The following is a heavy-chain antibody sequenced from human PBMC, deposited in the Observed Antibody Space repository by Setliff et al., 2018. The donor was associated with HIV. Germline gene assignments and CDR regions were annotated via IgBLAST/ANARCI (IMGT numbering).Heavy chain of an antibody. V-gene: IGHV1-69*06. D-gene: IGHD4-4*01. CDR2: IIPIYGTP. Sequence: SVKVSCKASGGTFSSYSINWVRQAPGQGLEWMGGIIPIYGTPIYAQKFQGRVTFTWDTSASTAYMELSSLRSEDTALYYCARDSGDDYSDYYYYGMDVWGQGTTVTVSS. J-gene: IGHJ6*02. CDR1: GGTFSSYS. CDR3: ARDSGDDYSDYYYYGMDV.